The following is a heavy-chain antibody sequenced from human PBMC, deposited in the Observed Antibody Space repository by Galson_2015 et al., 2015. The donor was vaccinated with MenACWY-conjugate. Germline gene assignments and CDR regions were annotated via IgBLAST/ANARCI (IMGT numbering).Heavy chain of an antibody. V-gene: IGHV3-7*03. J-gene: IGHJ4*02. CDR3: ARDLGFYCSRNDCYSPY. CDR1: GFIFNNYW. D-gene: IGHD2-2*01. Sequence: SQRLSCAASGFIFNNYWMSWVRQVPGKGPEWVANIKQDGSEKYYVDSVRGRFTISRDNAKNSLYLQMNSLRAEDTAVYYCARDLGFYCSRNDCYSPYWGQGTLVTVSS. CDR2: IKQDGSEK.